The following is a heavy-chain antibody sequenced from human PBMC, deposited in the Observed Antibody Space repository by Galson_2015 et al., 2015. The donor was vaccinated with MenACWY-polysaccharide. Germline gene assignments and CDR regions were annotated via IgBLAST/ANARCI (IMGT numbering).Heavy chain of an antibody. CDR2: IKSKTDGGTT. J-gene: IGHJ6*02. Sequence: SLRLSCAASGFTFSNAWMSWVRQAPGKGLEWVGRIKSKTDGGTTDYAAPVKGRFTISRDDSKNTLYLQMNSLKTEDTAVYYCTTATYYYDSSGYYYFIYYYYYGMDVWGQGTTVTVSS. CDR3: TTATYYYDSSGYYYFIYYYYYGMDV. V-gene: IGHV3-15*01. D-gene: IGHD3-22*01. CDR1: GFTFSNAW.